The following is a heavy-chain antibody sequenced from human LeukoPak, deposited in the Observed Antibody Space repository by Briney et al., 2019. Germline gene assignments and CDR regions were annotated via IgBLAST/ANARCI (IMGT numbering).Heavy chain of an antibody. V-gene: IGHV4-59*08. Sequence: SETLSLTCTVPDGSISNYFWSWIRQPPGKGLEWIGYIYYTGMTNSNPSLKSRVSISMDTSKNQFSLNLRSVTAADTAIYYCARHGRMVIMSKFSTGIDQWGQGTLVTVSS. CDR1: DGSISNYF. CDR3: ARHGRMVIMSKFSTGIDQ. J-gene: IGHJ4*02. CDR2: IYYTGMT. D-gene: IGHD2-8*01.